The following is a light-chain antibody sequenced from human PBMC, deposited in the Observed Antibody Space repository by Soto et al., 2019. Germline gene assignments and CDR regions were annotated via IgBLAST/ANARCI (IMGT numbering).Light chain of an antibody. CDR1: SNDVGGYNF. V-gene: IGLV2-14*03. CDR3: SSYTSSSPYV. Sequence: QSALTQPASVSGSPGQSITLSCTGTSNDVGGYNFVSWYQQYPGKAPKLLIYDVSNRPSVVSNRFSGSKSDNTASLTISGLQPEDEADYYGSSYTSSSPYVFGTGTKVTVL. J-gene: IGLJ1*01. CDR2: DVS.